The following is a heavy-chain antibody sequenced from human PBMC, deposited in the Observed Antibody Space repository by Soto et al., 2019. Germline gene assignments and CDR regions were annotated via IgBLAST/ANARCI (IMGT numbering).Heavy chain of an antibody. CDR3: ARAYYDILTGKLSYYYGMDV. CDR1: GYSLTSYW. V-gene: IGHV5-51*01. Sequence: ECLKRSCKGAGYSLTSYWIGWVRQMPGKGLEWMGIIYPCDSDTRYSPSFQGQVTISADKSITTAYLQWSSLKASDTAMYYCARAYYDILTGKLSYYYGMDVWGQGTTVTVSS. D-gene: IGHD3-9*01. CDR2: IYPCDSDT. J-gene: IGHJ6*02.